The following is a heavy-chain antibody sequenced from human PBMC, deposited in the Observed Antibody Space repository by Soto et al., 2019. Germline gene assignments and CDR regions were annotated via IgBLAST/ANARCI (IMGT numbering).Heavy chain of an antibody. D-gene: IGHD2-2*01. J-gene: IGHJ6*01. CDR3: AREQYQLLKIYYYYGMDV. V-gene: IGHV1-69*13. CDR1: GVAFSSYA. CDR2: IIPIFGTA. Sequence: SVKECFKASGVAFSSYAISLVRQAPGQGLEWMGGIIPIFGTANYAQKFQGRVTITADESTSTAYMELSSLRSEDTAVYYCAREQYQLLKIYYYYGMDVWGQGTPVTVSS.